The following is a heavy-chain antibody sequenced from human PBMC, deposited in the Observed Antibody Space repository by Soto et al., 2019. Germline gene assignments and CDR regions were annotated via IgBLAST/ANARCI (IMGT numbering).Heavy chain of an antibody. CDR2: ISAYNGNT. Sequence: QVKLVQSGGEVKKPGASVKIFCKASGYTFSSYGISWVRKAPGQGLEWMGWISAYNGNTNYAQKFQGRVTMTTDTSTSTAYMELRSLRSDDTAIYYCARTLNEWLLGLEWGQGTLVTVSS. J-gene: IGHJ4*02. CDR3: ARTLNEWLLGLE. V-gene: IGHV1-18*01. CDR1: GYTFSSYG. D-gene: IGHD3-3*01.